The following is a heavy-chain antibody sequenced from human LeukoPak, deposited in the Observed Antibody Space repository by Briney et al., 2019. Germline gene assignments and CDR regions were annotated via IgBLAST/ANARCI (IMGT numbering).Heavy chain of an antibody. Sequence: RASVKVSCKASGYTFTSYGISWVRQAPGQGLEWMGIINPSGGSTSYAQKFQGRVTMTRDTSTSTVYMELSSLRSEDTAVYYCARYGKGPAGYCSGGSCLPVYYFDYWGQGTLVTVSS. CDR3: ARYGKGPAGYCSGGSCLPVYYFDY. CDR1: GYTFTSYG. V-gene: IGHV1-46*01. CDR2: INPSGGST. J-gene: IGHJ4*02. D-gene: IGHD2-15*01.